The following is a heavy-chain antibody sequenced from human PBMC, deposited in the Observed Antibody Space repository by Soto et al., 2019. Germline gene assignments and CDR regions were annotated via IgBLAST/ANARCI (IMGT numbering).Heavy chain of an antibody. D-gene: IGHD6-13*01. CDR1: GFTFDDYA. J-gene: IGHJ1*01. Sequence: GGSLRLSCAASGFTFDDYAMHWVRQVPGKGLEWVPGINWNIGSIGYGDSVKGRFAISRDNAKNSLHLQMNSLSAEDTAFYYCVKDESINWYSGHFRHWGQGT. CDR3: VKDESINWYSGHFRH. CDR2: INWNIGSI. V-gene: IGHV3-9*01.